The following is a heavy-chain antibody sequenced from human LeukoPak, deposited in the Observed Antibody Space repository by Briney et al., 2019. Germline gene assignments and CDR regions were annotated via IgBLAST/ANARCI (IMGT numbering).Heavy chain of an antibody. CDR1: DVSISTESYY. D-gene: IGHD3-22*01. CDR3: ARQYSPDSSGLTP. V-gene: IGHV4-39*07. J-gene: IGHJ5*02. CDR2: VYYTGST. Sequence: SETLSLTCAVSDVSISTESYYWGWVRQPPGKGLEWIANVYYTGSTHYNPSLESRVTISVDPEDTSRKQFFLRLTSLAAADTAVYYCARQYSPDSSGLTPWGQGTLVTVSS.